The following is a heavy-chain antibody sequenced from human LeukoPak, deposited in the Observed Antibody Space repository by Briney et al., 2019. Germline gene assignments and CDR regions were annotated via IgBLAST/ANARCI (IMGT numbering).Heavy chain of an antibody. J-gene: IGHJ4*02. CDR1: GFRFTNYG. CDR2: IWFDGSYK. V-gene: IGHV3-33*06. Sequence: PGGSLRLSCAASGFRFTNYGMHWVRQAPGKGLDWVSVIWFDGSYKYYSDSVKGRFTISRDNSKNTLYLQMDSLRAEDTAIYYCAKVVQYTASTGTGLDYWGQGTLVTVSS. CDR3: AKVVQYTASTGTGLDY. D-gene: IGHD6-13*01.